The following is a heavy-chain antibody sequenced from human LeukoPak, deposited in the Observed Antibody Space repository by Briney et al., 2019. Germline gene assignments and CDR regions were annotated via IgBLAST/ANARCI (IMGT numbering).Heavy chain of an antibody. Sequence: SETLSLTCAVYGGSFSGYYWSWIRQPPGKGLDWIGEINHSGSTNYSPSLKSRVTISVDMSKNQFSLKLSSVTAADTAVYYCARGPPKGWFDPWGQGTLVTVSS. CDR2: INHSGST. J-gene: IGHJ5*02. CDR3: ARGPPKGWFDP. CDR1: GGSFSGYY. V-gene: IGHV4-34*01.